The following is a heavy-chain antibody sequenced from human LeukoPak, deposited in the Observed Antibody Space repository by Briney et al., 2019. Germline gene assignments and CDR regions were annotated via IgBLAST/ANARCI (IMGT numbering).Heavy chain of an antibody. CDR2: ISSDRSYT. CDR3: ARRDAIDAYTFDY. D-gene: IGHD5-24*01. CDR1: GFTFSNYY. V-gene: IGHV3-11*03. Sequence: GGSLRLSCAAAGFTFSNYYMGWIRQAPGKGPEWLSSISSDRSYTNYADSVKGRFTISRDNTKNSLYLQMNSLRAEDTAVYYCARRDAIDAYTFDYWGQGTLVTVSS. J-gene: IGHJ4*02.